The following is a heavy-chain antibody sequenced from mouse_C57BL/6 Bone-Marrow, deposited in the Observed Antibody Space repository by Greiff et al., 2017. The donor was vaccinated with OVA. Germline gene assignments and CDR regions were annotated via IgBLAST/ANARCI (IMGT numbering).Heavy chain of an antibody. CDR2: IDPSDSYT. Sequence: VKLQQPGAELVMPGASVKLSCKASGYTFTSYWMHWVKQRPGQGLEWIGEIDPSDSYTNYNQKFKGKSTLTVDKSSSTAYMQLSSLTSEDSAVYYCAREGYYSNFYFDYWGQGTTPTVSA. V-gene: IGHV1-69*01. CDR3: AREGYYSNFYFDY. CDR1: GYTFTSYW. D-gene: IGHD2-5*01. J-gene: IGHJ2*01.